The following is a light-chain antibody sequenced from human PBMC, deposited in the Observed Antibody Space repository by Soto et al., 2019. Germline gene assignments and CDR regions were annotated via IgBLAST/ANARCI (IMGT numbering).Light chain of an antibody. J-gene: IGLJ1*01. CDR1: NSNIGSHNY. Sequence: QSVLTQPRSVSGSPGQAVTVSCTGTNSNIGSHNYVSWYQQRPGKAPKLMIHDVTERPSGVPDRFPGSKSGNTASLTISGLQAEDEADYYCSSYTSSSPAIVFGTGTKVTVL. CDR3: SSYTSSSPAIV. V-gene: IGLV2-11*01. CDR2: DVT.